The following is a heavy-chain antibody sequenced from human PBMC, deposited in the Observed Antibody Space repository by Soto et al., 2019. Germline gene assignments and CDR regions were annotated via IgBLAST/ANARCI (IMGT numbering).Heavy chain of an antibody. CDR2: IYYSGST. V-gene: IGHV4-30-4*01. D-gene: IGHD4-17*01. CDR3: ARDLEVTTPLLRYYYGMDV. Sequence: QVQLQESGPGLVKPSQTLSLTCTVSGGSISIGDYYWSWIRQPPGKGLEWIGYIYYSGSTYYNPSLKSRVTISVDTSKNQFSLKLSSVTAADTAVYYCARDLEVTTPLLRYYYGMDVWGQGTTVTVSS. CDR1: GGSISIGDYY. J-gene: IGHJ6*02.